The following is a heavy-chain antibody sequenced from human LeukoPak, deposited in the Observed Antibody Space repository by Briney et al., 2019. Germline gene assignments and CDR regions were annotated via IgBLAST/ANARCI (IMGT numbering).Heavy chain of an antibody. CDR3: ARDANRVGATGASDI. CDR2: IKPDGNEK. CDR1: RFTFSNYW. D-gene: IGHD1-26*01. J-gene: IGHJ3*02. V-gene: IGHV3-7*01. Sequence: GGSLRLSCAASRFTFSNYWMSWVRQAPGKGLEWVANIKPDGNEKNYVDSVRGRFTIPRDNAKNSLYLQMDSLRAEDTAVYYCARDANRVGATGASDIWGQGTMVTVSS.